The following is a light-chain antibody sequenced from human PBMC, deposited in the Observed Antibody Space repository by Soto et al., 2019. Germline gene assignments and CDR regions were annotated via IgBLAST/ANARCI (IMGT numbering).Light chain of an antibody. CDR1: QTVNRY. CDR3: QQRGTWPPVYT. V-gene: IGKV3-11*01. J-gene: IGKJ2*01. Sequence: EIVLTQSPATLSLSPGERVTLSCRASQTVNRYLAWYQQKPGQAPRLLIYDASNRATDIPDRFRGSGSGTDFTLTISSLEPEDLGVYYCQQRGTWPPVYTFGQGTKLEIK. CDR2: DAS.